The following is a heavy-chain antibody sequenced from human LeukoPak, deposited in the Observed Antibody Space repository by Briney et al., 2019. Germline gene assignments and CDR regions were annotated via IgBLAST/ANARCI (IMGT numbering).Heavy chain of an antibody. V-gene: IGHV1-69*05. CDR3: AREDYYDSSGYSDY. Sequence: SVTVSCKCAGGTFSSYAISWVRQAPAQGLEWVGRIIPIFGTANYAQKFQGRVTITTDESTSTAYMELSSLRSEDTAVYYCAREDYYDSSGYSDYWGQGTLVTVYS. D-gene: IGHD3-22*01. CDR1: GGTFSSYA. CDR2: IIPIFGTA. J-gene: IGHJ4*02.